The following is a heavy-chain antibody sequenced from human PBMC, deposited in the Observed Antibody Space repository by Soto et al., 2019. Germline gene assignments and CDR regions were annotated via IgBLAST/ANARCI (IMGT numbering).Heavy chain of an antibody. V-gene: IGHV3-23*01. CDR3: AKNGDFWSWGMDV. J-gene: IGHJ6*02. CDR1: GFTFNTYA. D-gene: IGHD3-3*01. Sequence: GGSLRLSCAASGFTFNTYAMTWVRQAPGKGLEWVSLISESGDGTYYADSVKGRFTISRDNSQRTLNLQMNSLRAEDTAVYYCAKNGDFWSWGMDVWGQGTTVTVSS. CDR2: ISESGDGT.